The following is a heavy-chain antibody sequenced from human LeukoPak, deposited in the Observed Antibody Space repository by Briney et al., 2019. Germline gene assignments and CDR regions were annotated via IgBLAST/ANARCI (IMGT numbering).Heavy chain of an antibody. Sequence: ASVKVSCKASGYTFICYYMHWVRQAPGQGLEWMGWINPNSGGTNYAQKFQGRVTMTRDTSISTAYMELSRLRSDDTAVYYCARGREVLRFLEWLPGYYFDYWGQGTLVTVSS. CDR1: GYTFICYY. V-gene: IGHV1-2*02. CDR2: INPNSGGT. J-gene: IGHJ4*02. D-gene: IGHD3-3*01. CDR3: ARGREVLRFLEWLPGYYFDY.